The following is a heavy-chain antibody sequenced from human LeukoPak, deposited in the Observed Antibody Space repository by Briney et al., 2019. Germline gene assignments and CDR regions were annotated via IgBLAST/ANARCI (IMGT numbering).Heavy chain of an antibody. V-gene: IGHV3-7*01. Sequence: PGGSLRLSCAASGFTFSAYWLSWVRQAPGKGLEWVANLKQDGSEKYYVDSVKGRFTISRDNAKNSLYLQMSSLRAEDTAVYYCARDDGFYSGSGINQNYFDHWGQGILVTVSP. CDR3: ARDDGFYSGSGINQNYFDH. J-gene: IGHJ4*02. CDR2: LKQDGSEK. D-gene: IGHD3-10*01. CDR1: GFTFSAYW.